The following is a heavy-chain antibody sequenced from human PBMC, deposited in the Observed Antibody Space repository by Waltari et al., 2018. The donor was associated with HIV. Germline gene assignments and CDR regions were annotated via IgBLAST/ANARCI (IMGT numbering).Heavy chain of an antibody. CDR2: MNPNSGNT. CDR1: GYTFHSYG. CDR3: ARGRSAAGSYYYYGMDV. Sequence: QVQLVQSGAEVKKTGASVKVSCKASGYTFHSYGINWVRQATGKGPEWMGWMNPNSGNTGYAQKFQGRVTMTRNTSISTAYMELSSLRSEDTAVYYCARGRSAAGSYYYYGMDVWGQGTTVTVSS. V-gene: IGHV1-8*01. D-gene: IGHD6-25*01. J-gene: IGHJ6*02.